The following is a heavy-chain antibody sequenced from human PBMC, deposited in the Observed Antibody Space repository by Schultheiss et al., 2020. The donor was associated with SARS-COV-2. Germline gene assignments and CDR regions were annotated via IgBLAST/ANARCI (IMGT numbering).Heavy chain of an antibody. Sequence: SETLSLTCTVSGGSISSSSYYWGWIRQPPGKGLEWIGRIYTSGSTNYNPSLKSRVTISLDTSKNHFSLKLSSVTAADTAVYYCARERNGWLRLGYFDYWGQGTLVTVSS. V-gene: IGHV4-39*07. D-gene: IGHD5-12*01. CDR2: IYTSGST. J-gene: IGHJ4*02. CDR1: GGSISSSSYY. CDR3: ARERNGWLRLGYFDY.